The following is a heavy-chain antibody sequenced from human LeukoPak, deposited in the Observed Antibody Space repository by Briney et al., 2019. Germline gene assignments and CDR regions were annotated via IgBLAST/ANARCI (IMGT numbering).Heavy chain of an antibody. D-gene: IGHD3-10*01. CDR3: ARSAPSLFYFYFMDV. J-gene: IGHJ6*04. Sequence: SQTLSLTCTVSGGSISSGGYYWTWVRQPPGKGLEWIGYVYHDGSSYSRPSLRSRVTISLDRTENKFSLNLTSVTAADTALYYCARSAPSLFYFYFMDVWGKGTTVTVSS. CDR2: VYHDGSS. CDR1: GGSISSGGYY. V-gene: IGHV4-30-2*01.